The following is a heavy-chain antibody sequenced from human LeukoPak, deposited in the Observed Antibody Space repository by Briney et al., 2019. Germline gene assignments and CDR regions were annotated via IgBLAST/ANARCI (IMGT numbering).Heavy chain of an antibody. Sequence: ASVKVSYTASGYTFTSYGISWVPQAPGQGLEWMGWISAYNGNTKYAQKLQGRVTMTTDTSTSTVYMELRSLRPDDTAVYYCARYGDFWSGYSYYFDYWGQGTLVTVSS. CDR1: GYTFTSYG. CDR2: ISAYNGNT. D-gene: IGHD3-3*01. V-gene: IGHV1-18*01. CDR3: ARYGDFWSGYSYYFDY. J-gene: IGHJ4*02.